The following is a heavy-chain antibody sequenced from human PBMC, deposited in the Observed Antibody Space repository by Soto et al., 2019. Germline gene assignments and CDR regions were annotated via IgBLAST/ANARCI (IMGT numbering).Heavy chain of an antibody. CDR1: GGTFSSYA. J-gene: IGHJ4*02. D-gene: IGHD4-17*01. Sequence: QVQLVQSGAEVKKPGSSVKVSCKASGGTFSSYAISWVRQAPGQGLEWMGGLIPSFGTANYAQKFQGRETSTAHESPSTANRDLSSLRSEDTAVYYCARETVTTSGNVLDYWGQGTLVTVSS. CDR3: ARETVTTSGNVLDY. V-gene: IGHV1-69*01. CDR2: LIPSFGTA.